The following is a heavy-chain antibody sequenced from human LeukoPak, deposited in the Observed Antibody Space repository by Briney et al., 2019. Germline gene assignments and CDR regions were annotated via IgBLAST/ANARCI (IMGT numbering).Heavy chain of an antibody. D-gene: IGHD6-6*01. CDR2: IKQGESER. J-gene: IGHJ6*02. CDR3: ARSRPDRYYYYGMDV. CDR1: GFTFSSYR. V-gene: IGHV3-7*02. Sequence: PGGSLGLSCAASGFTFSSYRVNWVRQAPGKGLEWVASIKQGESERYYVDSVNGRFTISRDNAKNSLYLQMNSLRAEDTAVYYCARSRPDRYYYYGMDVWGQGTTVTVSS.